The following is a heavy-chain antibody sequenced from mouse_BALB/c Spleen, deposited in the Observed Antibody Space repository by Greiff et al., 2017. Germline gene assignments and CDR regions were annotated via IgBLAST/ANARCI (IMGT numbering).Heavy chain of an antibody. V-gene: IGHV3-8*02. CDR2: ISYSGST. D-gene: IGHD3-3*01. CDR1: GDSITSGY. CDR3: ARELDRFAY. J-gene: IGHJ3*01. Sequence: EVQRVESGPSLVKPSQTLSLTCSVTGDSITSGYWNWIRKFPGNKLEYMGYISYSGSTYYNPSLKSRISITRETSKNQYYQQLNSVTTEDTASYYCARELDRFAYWGQGTLVTVSA.